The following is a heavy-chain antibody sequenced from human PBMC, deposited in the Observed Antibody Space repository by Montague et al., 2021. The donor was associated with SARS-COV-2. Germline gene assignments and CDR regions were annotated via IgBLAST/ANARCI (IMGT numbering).Heavy chain of an antibody. CDR3: ARDLRDYDILTGYL. CDR1: GLTFSGYE. CDR2: ITSSGSTI. V-gene: IGHV3-48*03. J-gene: IGHJ4*02. Sequence: SLRLSCAASGLTFSGYEMNWVRQAPGKGLEWVSYITSSGSTIYYADSVKGRFTISRDNAKNSLFLQMNSLRAEDTAVYYCARDLRDYDILTGYLWGQGTLVTVSS. D-gene: IGHD3-9*01.